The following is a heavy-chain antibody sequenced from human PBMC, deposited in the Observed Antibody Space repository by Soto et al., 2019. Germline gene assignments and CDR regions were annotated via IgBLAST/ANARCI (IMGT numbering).Heavy chain of an antibody. CDR2: IYYSGST. V-gene: IGHV4-39*01. CDR3: ASGDWLFYYYYYYMDV. J-gene: IGHJ6*03. Sequence: SETLSLTCTVSGGSISSSSYYWGWIRQPPGKGLEWIGSIYYSGSTYYNPSLKSRVTISVDTSKNQFSLKLSSVTAADTAVYYCASGDWLFYYYYYYMDVWGKGTTVTVSS. D-gene: IGHD3-9*01. CDR1: GGSISSSSYY.